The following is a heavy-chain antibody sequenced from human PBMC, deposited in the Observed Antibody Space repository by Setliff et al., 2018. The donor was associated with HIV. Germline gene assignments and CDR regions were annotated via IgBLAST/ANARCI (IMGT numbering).Heavy chain of an antibody. CDR2: IVVGSGNT. Sequence: SVKVSCKASGFTFTSSAMQWVRQARGQRLEWIGWIVVGSGNTNYAQKFKERVTITRDMSTSTAYMELSSLRSEDTAVYSCAASKYYYDSSGSADDAFDIWGQGTMVTVSS. D-gene: IGHD3-22*01. CDR1: GFTFTSSA. V-gene: IGHV1-58*02. CDR3: AASKYYYDSSGSADDAFDI. J-gene: IGHJ3*02.